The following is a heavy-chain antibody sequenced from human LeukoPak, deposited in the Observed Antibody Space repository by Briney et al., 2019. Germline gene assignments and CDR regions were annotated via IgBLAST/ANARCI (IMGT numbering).Heavy chain of an antibody. CDR3: ARAGGSYCSGGSCTHGWFDP. J-gene: IGHJ5*02. CDR1: GFTFSSYS. Sequence: GGSLRLSCAASGFTFSSYSMNWVRQAPGKGLEWVSYISSSSSTIYYADSVKGRFTISRDNAKNSLYLQMNSLRAEDTAVYYCARAGGSYCSGGSCTHGWFDPWGQGTLVTVSS. D-gene: IGHD2-15*01. CDR2: ISSSSSTI. V-gene: IGHV3-48*01.